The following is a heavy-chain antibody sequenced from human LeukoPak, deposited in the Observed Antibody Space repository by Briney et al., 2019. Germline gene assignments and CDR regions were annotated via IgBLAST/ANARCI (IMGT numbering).Heavy chain of an antibody. CDR3: VKGDNWALNMAVAGSPFDY. Sequence: GGSLRLSCSASGFTFSSYAMHWVRQAPGKGLEYVSAISSNGGSTYYADSVKGRFTISRDNSKNTLYLQMSSLRAEDTAVYYCVKGDNWALNMAVAGSPFDYWGQGTLVTVSS. CDR1: GFTFSSYA. J-gene: IGHJ4*02. D-gene: IGHD6-19*01. V-gene: IGHV3-64D*06. CDR2: ISSNGGST.